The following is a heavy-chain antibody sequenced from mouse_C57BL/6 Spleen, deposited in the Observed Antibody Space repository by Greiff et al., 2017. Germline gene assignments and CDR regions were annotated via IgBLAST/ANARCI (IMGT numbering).Heavy chain of an antibody. J-gene: IGHJ3*01. CDR2: IDPSDSYT. CDR1: GYTFTSYW. Sequence: VQLQQPGAELVRPGTSVKLSCKASGYTFTSYWMHWVKQRPGQGLEWIGVIDPSDSYTNYNQKFKGKATLTVDTSSSTAYMQLSSLTSEDSAVYYCARGNYSNYELGWFAYWGQGNLVTVSA. CDR3: ARGNYSNYELGWFAY. D-gene: IGHD2-5*01. V-gene: IGHV1-59*01.